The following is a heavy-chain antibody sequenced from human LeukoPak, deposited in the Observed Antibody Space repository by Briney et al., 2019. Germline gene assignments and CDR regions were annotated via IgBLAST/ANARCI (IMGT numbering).Heavy chain of an antibody. CDR3: ARVGNYYDSSGRYFDY. V-gene: IGHV1-69*01. J-gene: IGHJ4*02. Sequence: SVKVSCKASGGTFSSYAISWVRQAPGQGLEWMGGIIPIFGTANYAQKFQGRVTITADESTSTAYMELSSLRSEDAAVYYCARVGNYYDSSGRYFDYWGQGTLVTVSS. D-gene: IGHD3-22*01. CDR1: GGTFSSYA. CDR2: IIPIFGTA.